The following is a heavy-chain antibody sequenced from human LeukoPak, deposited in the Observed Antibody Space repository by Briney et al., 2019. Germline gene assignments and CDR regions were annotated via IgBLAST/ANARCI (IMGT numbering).Heavy chain of an antibody. J-gene: IGHJ4*02. CDR2: IRYDGSNK. D-gene: IGHD6-13*01. V-gene: IGHV3-30*02. CDR1: GFTFSSYG. CDR3: AKDRGLYSSSLYFDY. Sequence: GGSLRLSCAASGFTFSSYGMHWVRQAPGKGLEWVAFIRYDGSNKYYADSVKGRFTISRDNSKNTLYLQMNSLRAEDTAVYYCAKDRGLYSSSLYFDYWGQGTLVTVSS.